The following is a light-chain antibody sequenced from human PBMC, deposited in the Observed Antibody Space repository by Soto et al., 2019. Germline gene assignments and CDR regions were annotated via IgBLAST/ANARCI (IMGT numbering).Light chain of an antibody. V-gene: IGKV1-6*01. Sequence: ATQLTQSPSFLAASVGARITITCRASRDIGSDLSWYQQKPGKAPTLLIYAASNLQSGVPSRFRGSRSGTEFTLTVSSLQPADFATYYCLQDHDDSWTFGQGTKVDIK. CDR2: AAS. CDR3: LQDHDDSWT. CDR1: RDIGSD. J-gene: IGKJ1*01.